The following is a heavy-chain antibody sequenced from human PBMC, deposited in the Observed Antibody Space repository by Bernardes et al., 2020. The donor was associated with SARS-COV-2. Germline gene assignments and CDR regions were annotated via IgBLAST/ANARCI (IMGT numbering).Heavy chain of an antibody. Sequence: GASLKISCKGSDYTFTNYWIGWVRQMPGKGLEWMGIIYPGDSDTRYGPSFQGQVTISADKSISTAYLQWSSLKASDTGMYYCARGYNYEYYAMDVWGQGTTVTVSS. J-gene: IGHJ6*02. V-gene: IGHV5-51*01. CDR2: IYPGDSDT. CDR3: ARGYNYEYYAMDV. CDR1: DYTFTNYW. D-gene: IGHD5-18*01.